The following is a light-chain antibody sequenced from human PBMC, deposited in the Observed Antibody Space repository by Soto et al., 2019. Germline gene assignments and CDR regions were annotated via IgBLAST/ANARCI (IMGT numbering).Light chain of an antibody. CDR2: GNN. Sequence: QSVLTQPPSVSGAPGQRVSISCTGSSSNIGAGYGVHWYHQLPGTAPKLLIFGNNNRPSGVPDRFSGSKSDTSASLGITGLQAEDEADYYCQSYDSSLNGYVSGTGTKVTVL. V-gene: IGLV1-40*01. CDR3: QSYDSSLNGYV. CDR1: SSNIGAGYG. J-gene: IGLJ1*01.